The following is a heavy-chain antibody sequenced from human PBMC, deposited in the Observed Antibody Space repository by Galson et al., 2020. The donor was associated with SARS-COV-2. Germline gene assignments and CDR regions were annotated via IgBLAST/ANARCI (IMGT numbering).Heavy chain of an antibody. D-gene: IGHD3-10*01. V-gene: IGHV3-7*05. CDR3: GTAGDS. CDR2: IDDAGTRT. Sequence: ESLKISCRAYGLTFNIFWMSWVRQSPGKGLEWVANIDDAGTRTYYVDSVRGRFTISMDNAKNSLYLEMNNLRVDDSAVYYFGTAGDSWGQGTLVTVSS. J-gene: IGHJ4*02. CDR1: GLTFNIFW.